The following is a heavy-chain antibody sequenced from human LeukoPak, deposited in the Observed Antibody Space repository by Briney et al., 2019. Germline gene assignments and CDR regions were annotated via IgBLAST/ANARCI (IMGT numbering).Heavy chain of an antibody. CDR2: INPNSGGT. Sequence: ASMKVSCKASGYTFTGYYMHWVRQAPGQGLEWMGWINPNSGGTNYSQKFRGRVTMTRDTSISTAYMELSSLRSDDTAVYYCARAEAIDYRGQGTLVTVSS. D-gene: IGHD5-12*01. CDR3: ARAEAIDY. CDR1: GYTFTGYY. V-gene: IGHV1-2*02. J-gene: IGHJ4*02.